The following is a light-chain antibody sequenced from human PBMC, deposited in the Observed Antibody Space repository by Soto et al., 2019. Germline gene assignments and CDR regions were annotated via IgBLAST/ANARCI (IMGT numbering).Light chain of an antibody. CDR1: SSDVGGYNY. CDR3: ISYTSSATLV. CDR2: EVS. V-gene: IGLV2-14*01. Sequence: QSALTQPASVSGSPGQSITISCTGTSSDVGGYNYVSWYQQHPGKAPKLMIYEVSNRPSGVSNRFSGSKSGNTASLTISGLQPEDEADYYCISYTSSATLVFGGGTKVTVL. J-gene: IGLJ3*02.